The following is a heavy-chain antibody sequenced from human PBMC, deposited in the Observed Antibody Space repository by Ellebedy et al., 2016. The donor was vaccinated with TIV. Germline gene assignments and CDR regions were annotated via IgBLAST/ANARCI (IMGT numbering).Heavy chain of an antibody. CDR1: GFPSSSYW. CDR3: ARGPATIFGVVKPLDC. V-gene: IGHV3-7*01. D-gene: IGHD3-3*01. CDR2: IKQDGSEK. Sequence: PGGSLRLSCAASGFPSSSYWMTWVRQAPGKGLEWVANIKQDGSEKNYVDSVKGRFTISRDNAKNSLYLQVNSLRAEDTAVYFCARGPATIFGVVKPLDCWGQGTLVTVSS. J-gene: IGHJ4*02.